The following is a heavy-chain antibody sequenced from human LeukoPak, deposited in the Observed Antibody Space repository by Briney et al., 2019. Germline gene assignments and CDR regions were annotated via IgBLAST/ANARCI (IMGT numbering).Heavy chain of an antibody. V-gene: IGHV3-23*01. D-gene: IGHD5-24*01. Sequence: GGSLRLSCAASGVTLSSYAMSWARQAPGKGLEWVSGISSSGSGGNTYYADSVKGRFTISRDNAKNSLYLQMNSLRVEDTAVYYCAKEGRSLQTYWGQGTLVTVSS. CDR3: AKEGRSLQTY. J-gene: IGHJ4*02. CDR1: GVTLSSYA. CDR2: ISSSGSGGNT.